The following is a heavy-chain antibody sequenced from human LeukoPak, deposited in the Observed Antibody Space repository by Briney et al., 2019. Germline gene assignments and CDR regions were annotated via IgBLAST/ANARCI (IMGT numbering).Heavy chain of an antibody. CDR3: AREAPLLPAAAPRPGYYYGTDV. D-gene: IGHD2-2*01. V-gene: IGHV4-61*01. CDR2: IYYSGST. CDR1: GGSLSSGRYY. Sequence: SETLSLTCTVSGGSLSSGRYYWSWIPQPPGKGLEWIGYIYYSGSTNYNPSLKSRVTISVDTSKTQSSLKLSSVTAADTPVYYCAREAPLLPAAAPRPGYYYGTDVSGKGTPVTVSS. J-gene: IGHJ6*04.